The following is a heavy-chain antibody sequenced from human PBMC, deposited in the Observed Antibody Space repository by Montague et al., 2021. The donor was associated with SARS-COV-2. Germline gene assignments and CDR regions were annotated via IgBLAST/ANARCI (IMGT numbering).Heavy chain of an antibody. CDR3: ARPSMVSRNYYYYGIDV. Sequence: SETLSLTCIVSGGSINSFYWSWIRQPPGKGLEWIGYIYHSGTTHYSPSLKSRVAISLDTSKNQFSLTLNPVTAADTAVYYCARPSMVSRNYYYYGIDVWGQGTTVTASS. D-gene: IGHD2-21*01. J-gene: IGHJ6*02. CDR2: IYHSGTT. V-gene: IGHV4-59*01. CDR1: GGSINSFY.